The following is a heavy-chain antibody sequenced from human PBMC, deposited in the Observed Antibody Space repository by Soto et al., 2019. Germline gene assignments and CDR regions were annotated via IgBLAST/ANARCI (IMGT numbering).Heavy chain of an antibody. J-gene: IGHJ5*02. CDR2: IINDGSST. D-gene: IGHD3-10*01. CDR3: ARDYFGSGNH. Sequence: EVQLVESGGGLVEPGGSLRLSCAASGFTLSNYWMHWVRQAAGKGLVWLSRIINDGSSTDYADSVKGRFTISRDNAKNTLYLQMNSLRVEDTAVYYCARDYFGSGNHWGQGTLVTVSS. V-gene: IGHV3-74*01. CDR1: GFTLSNYW.